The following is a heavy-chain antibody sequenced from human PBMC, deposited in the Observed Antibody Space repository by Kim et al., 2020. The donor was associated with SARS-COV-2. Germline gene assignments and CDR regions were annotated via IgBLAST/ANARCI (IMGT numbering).Heavy chain of an antibody. Sequence: GESLKISCKGSGYSFTSTWIGWVRQMPGKGLEWMGIIYPGDSDTRYSPSFQGQVTISADKSISTAYLQWSSLKASDAAIYYCARLILVAVFASEPAHYFDYWGQGTLVTVSS. CDR3: ARLILVAVFASEPAHYFDY. CDR2: IYPGDSDT. V-gene: IGHV5-51*01. CDR1: GYSFTSTW. J-gene: IGHJ4*02. D-gene: IGHD2-15*01.